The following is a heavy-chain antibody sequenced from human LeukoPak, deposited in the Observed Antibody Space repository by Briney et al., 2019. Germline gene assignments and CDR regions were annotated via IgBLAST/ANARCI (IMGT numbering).Heavy chain of an antibody. Sequence: PGGSLRLSCSASGVTFSNYWMTWVRQAPGKGLEWVANTNADGSDKYYLGSVKGRFTISRDNAKNSLYLQMNNLRVEDTAVYYCARDDPSAWYGDWGQGTLVTVSS. CDR2: TNADGSDK. D-gene: IGHD6-19*01. CDR3: ARDDPSAWYGD. V-gene: IGHV3-7*01. CDR1: GVTFSNYW. J-gene: IGHJ4*02.